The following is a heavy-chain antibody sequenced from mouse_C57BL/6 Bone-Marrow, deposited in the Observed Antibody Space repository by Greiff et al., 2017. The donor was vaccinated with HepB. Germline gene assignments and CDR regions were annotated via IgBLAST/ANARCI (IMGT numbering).Heavy chain of an antibody. J-gene: IGHJ3*01. CDR1: GFTFSSYA. V-gene: IGHV5-9-1*02. D-gene: IGHD2-3*01. CDR2: ISSGGDYI. CDR3: TRDLEGDGYQGPGGPWFAY. Sequence: EVQLVESGEGLVKPGGSLKLSCAASGFTFSSYAMSWVRQTPEKRLEWVAYISSGGDYIYYADTVKGRFTISRDNARNTLYLQMSSLKSEDTAMYYCTRDLEGDGYQGPGGPWFAYWGQGTLVTVSA.